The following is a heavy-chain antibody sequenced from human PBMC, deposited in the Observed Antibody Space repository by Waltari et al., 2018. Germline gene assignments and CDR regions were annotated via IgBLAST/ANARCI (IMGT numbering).Heavy chain of an antibody. D-gene: IGHD3-10*01. V-gene: IGHV3-23*01. CDR1: GLTLSSYA. Sequence: EVQLLESGGVVVQPGGRLRLSCAASGLTLSSYAMSWFRQDQGKGLEWVSAISGSGGSTYYADSVKGRFTISRDNSKNTLYLQMNSLRAEDTAVYYCAKDRVWTVQGVIIEDYWGQGTLVTVSS. CDR2: ISGSGGST. CDR3: AKDRVWTVQGVIIEDY. J-gene: IGHJ4*02.